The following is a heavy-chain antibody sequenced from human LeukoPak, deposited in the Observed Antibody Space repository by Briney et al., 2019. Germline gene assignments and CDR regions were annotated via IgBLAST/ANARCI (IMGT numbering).Heavy chain of an antibody. Sequence: GGSLRLSCAASGFAFSDHYMDWVRQAPGKGLEWVGRIRDKGNSYTTEYAASVKGRFTISRDDSKNSMYLQMNSLKTEDTAVYYCARVRYYYDSSGYYVNWGQGTLVTVSS. V-gene: IGHV3-72*01. CDR3: ARVRYYYDSSGYYVN. J-gene: IGHJ4*02. CDR1: GFAFSDHY. D-gene: IGHD3-22*01. CDR2: IRDKGNSYTT.